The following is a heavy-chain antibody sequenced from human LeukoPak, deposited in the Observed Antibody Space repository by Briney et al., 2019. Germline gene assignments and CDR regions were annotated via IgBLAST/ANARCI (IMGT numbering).Heavy chain of an antibody. CDR3: XKDRSSSFLPVDX. V-gene: IGHV3-23*01. Sequence: PGGSLRLSCAASGFTFSYYAMTWVRQAPGKGLEWVSAISGSGGNTYYADSVKGRFTISRDNSKNTLYLQMNSLRAEDTAVYYCXKDRSSSFLPVDXWGQGTLVTXSS. D-gene: IGHD6-13*01. J-gene: IGHJ4*02. CDR1: GFTFSYYA. CDR2: ISGSGGNT.